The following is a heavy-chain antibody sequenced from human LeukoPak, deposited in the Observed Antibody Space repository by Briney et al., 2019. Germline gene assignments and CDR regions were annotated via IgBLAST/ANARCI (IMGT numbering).Heavy chain of an antibody. V-gene: IGHV3-23*01. D-gene: IGHD6-13*01. J-gene: IGHJ4*02. CDR3: AKAGVSSSWYYFDY. CDR1: GFTFSSYG. Sequence: GGSLRLSCVASGFTFSSYGMSWVRQAPGKGLEWVAGISGRGANTFYTDSVKGRFTISRDNSKNTLYLQMNSLRAEDTAVYYCAKAGVSSSWYYFDYWGQGTLVTVSS. CDR2: ISGRGANT.